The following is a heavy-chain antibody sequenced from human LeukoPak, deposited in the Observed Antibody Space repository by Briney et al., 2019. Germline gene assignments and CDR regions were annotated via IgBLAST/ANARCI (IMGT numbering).Heavy chain of an antibody. CDR3: ARGASGYSYG. CDR1: GFTFSSYW. V-gene: IGHV3-74*01. Sequence: GGSLRLSCAASGFTFSSYWMHWVRQVPWKGLVWVSRINSDGTSTTYADSVKGRFTISRDNAKNTLYLQMNSLRAEDTAVYYCARGASGYSYGWGQGTLVTVSS. J-gene: IGHJ4*02. CDR2: INSDGTST. D-gene: IGHD5-18*01.